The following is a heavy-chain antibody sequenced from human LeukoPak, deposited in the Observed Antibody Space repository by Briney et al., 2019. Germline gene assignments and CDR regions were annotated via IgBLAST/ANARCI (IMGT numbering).Heavy chain of an antibody. CDR3: ARHGYDTGSYLAHFDF. Sequence: SETLSLTCTVSGGSISSDYWSWIRQPPGKGLEWIAYIHYSGRTNSNPTLNSRVTISVDMSKNQFSLKLISVTAADTAVYYCARHGYDTGSYLAHFDFWGQGTLVTVSS. CDR2: IHYSGRT. D-gene: IGHD3-22*01. CDR1: GGSISSDY. V-gene: IGHV4-59*08. J-gene: IGHJ4*02.